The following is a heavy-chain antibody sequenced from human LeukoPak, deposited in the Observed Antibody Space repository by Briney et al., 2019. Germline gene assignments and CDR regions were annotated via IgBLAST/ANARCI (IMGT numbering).Heavy chain of an antibody. CDR3: ARGGRGSSWFDN. CDR2: IGTAGDT. Sequence: PGGSLRLSCGVSGFTFKSYDMHWVRQAAGEGLEWVSAIGTAGDTYYPGSVKGRFTISRENAKNSLYLQMNSLRAGDTAVYYCARGGRGSSWFDNWGQGTLVTVSS. D-gene: IGHD6-13*01. V-gene: IGHV3-13*01. CDR1: GFTFKSYD. J-gene: IGHJ4*02.